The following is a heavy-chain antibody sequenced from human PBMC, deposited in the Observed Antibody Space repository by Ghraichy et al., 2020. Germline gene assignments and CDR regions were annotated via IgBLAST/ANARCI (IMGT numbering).Heavy chain of an antibody. CDR2: ISHGVNT. Sequence: ESLNISCAVSGYSISSGYYWGWIRQPPGEGLEWIGSISHGVNTYFNPSLKSRVTISLDTSRNQFSLKLSSVTVADTAVYYCASVATFVYWGQGTLVTVSS. V-gene: IGHV4-38-2*01. D-gene: IGHD1-26*01. J-gene: IGHJ4*02. CDR1: GYSISSGYY. CDR3: ASVATFVY.